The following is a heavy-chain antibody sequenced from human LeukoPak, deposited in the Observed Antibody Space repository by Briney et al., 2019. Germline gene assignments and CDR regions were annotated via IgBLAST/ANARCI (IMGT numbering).Heavy chain of an antibody. CDR3: ARGASGGRAFDV. Sequence: SGTLSLTCGISGDSVSSNTAAWIWIRQSPSRGLEWLGIIYYRLEWAQEYAESVKGRLPDSRDTSGKQLSLPLSSVTPEDTAMYFCARGASGGRAFDVWGPGTMVTVS. V-gene: IGHV6-1*01. D-gene: IGHD3-10*01. CDR1: GDSVSSNTAA. CDR2: IYYRLEWAQ. J-gene: IGHJ3*01.